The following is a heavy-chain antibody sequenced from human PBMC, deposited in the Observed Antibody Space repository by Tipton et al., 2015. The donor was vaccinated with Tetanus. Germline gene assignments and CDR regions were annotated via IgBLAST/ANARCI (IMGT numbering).Heavy chain of an antibody. V-gene: IGHV4-39*01. CDR2: IYYSGST. CDR1: GGSISSSSYY. J-gene: IGHJ3*02. D-gene: IGHD3-10*01. Sequence: TLSLTCTVSGGSISSSSYYWGWIRQPPGKGLEWIGSIYYSGSTYYNPSLKSRVTISVDTYKNQFSLRLTSVTAADTAVYYCARSNGINAFDIWGQGTMVTVSS. CDR3: ARSNGINAFDI.